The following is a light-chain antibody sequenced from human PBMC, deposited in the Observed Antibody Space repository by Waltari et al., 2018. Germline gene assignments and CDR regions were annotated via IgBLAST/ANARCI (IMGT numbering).Light chain of an antibody. CDR1: TSDVGSYNL. J-gene: IGLJ3*02. V-gene: IGLV2-23*02. CDR2: EVT. CDR3: CSYAGISTWV. Sequence: QSALAQPASVSGSPGQSITISCTGSTSDVGSYNLVPWYQQHPGKAPKRIIYEVTKMASGISDRFSGSKSGNTASLTISGLQAGDEGDYYCCSYAGISTWVFGGGTKVTVL.